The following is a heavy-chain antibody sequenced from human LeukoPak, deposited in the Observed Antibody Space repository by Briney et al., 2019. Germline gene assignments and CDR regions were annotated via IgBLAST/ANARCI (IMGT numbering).Heavy chain of an antibody. J-gene: IGHJ4*02. V-gene: IGHV4-59*11. CDR2: IYYSGST. CDR1: GGSISSHY. CDR3: SSLGASGYFPYYFDY. D-gene: IGHD3-3*01. Sequence: SESLSLPCTVSGGSISSHYCSWIRQPPGKGLEWIGYIYYSGSTNYNPSLKSRVTISVDTSKNQFSLKLSSVTASDTAVYYCSSLGASGYFPYYFDYWGQGTLVTVSS.